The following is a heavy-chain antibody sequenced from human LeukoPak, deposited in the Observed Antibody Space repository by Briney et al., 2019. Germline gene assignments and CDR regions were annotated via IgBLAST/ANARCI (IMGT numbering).Heavy chain of an antibody. D-gene: IGHD3-10*01. CDR2: ISSSSSYI. J-gene: IGHJ4*02. CDR3: ARAMVRGVIKYFDY. Sequence: GGSLRLSCAASGFTSSSYSINWVRQAPGKGLEWVSSISSSSSYIYYADSVKGRFTISRDNAKNSLYLQMNSLRAEDTAVYYCARAMVRGVIKYFDYWGQGTMVTVSS. V-gene: IGHV3-21*01. CDR1: GFTSSSYS.